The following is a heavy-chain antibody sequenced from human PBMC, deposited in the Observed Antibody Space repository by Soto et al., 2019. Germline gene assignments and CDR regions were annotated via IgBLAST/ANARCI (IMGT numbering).Heavy chain of an antibody. V-gene: IGHV3-30-3*01. D-gene: IGHD6-13*01. CDR3: ARTVASAVPDAFDI. CDR1: GFTFSTYA. J-gene: IGHJ3*02. Sequence: QVQLVESGGGVVQPGTSLIISCVGSGFTFSTYAMHWVRQAPGKGLQWVSVITSDGSKKYSADSVKGRFIISRDNYKNTLYLQMNTLRTEDTAVYYCARTVASAVPDAFDIWSQGTVLTVSS. CDR2: ITSDGSKK.